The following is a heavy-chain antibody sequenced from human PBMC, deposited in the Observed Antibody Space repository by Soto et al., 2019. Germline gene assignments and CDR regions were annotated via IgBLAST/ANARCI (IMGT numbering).Heavy chain of an antibody. V-gene: IGHV3-64D*06. CDR1: GFTFSSYA. J-gene: IGHJ4*02. Sequence: GGSLRLSCSASGFTFSSYAMHWVRQAPGKGLEYVSAISSNGGSTYYADSVKGRFTISRDNSKNTLYLQMSSLRAEDMAVYYCVKDPRITGTDYWGQGTLVTVSS. CDR3: VKDPRITGTDY. CDR2: ISSNGGST. D-gene: IGHD1-20*01.